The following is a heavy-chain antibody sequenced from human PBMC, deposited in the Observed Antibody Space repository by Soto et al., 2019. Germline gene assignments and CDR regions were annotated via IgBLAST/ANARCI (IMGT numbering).Heavy chain of an antibody. Sequence: SETLSLTCTVSGGSISSYYWSWIRQPPGQGLEWIGYIYYSGSTNYNPSLKSRVTISVDTSKNQFSLKLSSVTAADTSVYYCGRVFDDWLASDAFEMWGQGTMVTV. CDR3: GRVFDDWLASDAFEM. D-gene: IGHD3-9*01. CDR1: GGSISSYY. CDR2: IYYSGST. V-gene: IGHV4-59*01. J-gene: IGHJ3*02.